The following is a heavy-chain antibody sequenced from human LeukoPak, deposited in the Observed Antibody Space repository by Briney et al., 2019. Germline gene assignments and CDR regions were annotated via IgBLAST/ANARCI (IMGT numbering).Heavy chain of an antibody. CDR1: GFTFSSYG. Sequence: ETGGSLRLSCAASGFTFSSYGMHWVRQAPGKGLEWVAFIRYDGSNKYYADSMKGRFTISRGDSKKTLYLQLNSLRAEDTAVYYCAKLKGLLTGYASDYWGQGTLVTVSS. V-gene: IGHV3-30*02. J-gene: IGHJ4*02. CDR2: IRYDGSNK. CDR3: AKLKGLLTGYASDY. D-gene: IGHD3-9*01.